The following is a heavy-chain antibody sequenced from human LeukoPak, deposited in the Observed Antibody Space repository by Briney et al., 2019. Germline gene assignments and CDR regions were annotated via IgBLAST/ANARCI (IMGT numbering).Heavy chain of an antibody. Sequence: SETLSLTCTVSGGSISSYYWSWIRQSAGKGLEWIGRIHNSGSPHYHPSLTGRVTMSLDTSKNQFSLKLTPVTAADTAVYYCARDLGNVGWLIDYWGQGTRVTVSS. V-gene: IGHV4-4*07. CDR1: GGSISSYY. CDR3: ARDLGNVGWLIDY. D-gene: IGHD6-19*01. CDR2: IHNSGSP. J-gene: IGHJ4*02.